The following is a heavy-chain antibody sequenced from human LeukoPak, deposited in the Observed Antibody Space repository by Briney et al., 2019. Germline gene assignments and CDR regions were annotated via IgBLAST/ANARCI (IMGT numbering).Heavy chain of an antibody. V-gene: IGHV6-1*01. CDR2: TYYRSKWYN. Sequence: XAWXWIRQSPSRGLEWLGRTYYRSKWYNDYAVSVKSRITINPDTSKNQFSLQLNSVTPEDTAVYYCAREAIAARQFDYWGQGTLVTVSS. D-gene: IGHD6-6*01. CDR3: AREAIAARQFDY. J-gene: IGHJ4*02. CDR1: XA.